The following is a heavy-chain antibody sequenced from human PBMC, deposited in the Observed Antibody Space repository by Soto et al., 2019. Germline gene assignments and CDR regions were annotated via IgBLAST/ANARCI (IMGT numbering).Heavy chain of an antibody. V-gene: IGHV3-21*01. Sequence: GGSLRLSCAASGFTFSSYTMIWVRQAPGKGLKWVSPISSSSSYIYYADSVKGRFTISRDNAKNSLYLQMNSLRAEDTAVYYCARFGYTTEAHWGQGTLVTVPQ. CDR1: GFTFSSYT. CDR3: ARFGYTTEAH. J-gene: IGHJ4*02. CDR2: ISSSSSYI. D-gene: IGHD5-12*01.